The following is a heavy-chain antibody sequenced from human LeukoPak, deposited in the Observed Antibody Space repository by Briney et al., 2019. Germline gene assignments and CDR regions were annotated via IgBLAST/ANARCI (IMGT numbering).Heavy chain of an antibody. D-gene: IGHD3-9*01. V-gene: IGHV3-7*03. CDR2: IKTDGSEK. CDR3: ARDYTGYFP. Sequence: GGPLRLSCEASGFTFSSYWMSWVRQAPGKGLEWVANIKTDGSEKYYVDSVKGRFTISRDNAKNSLYLQMNSLRAEDTAVYYCARDYTGYFPWGQGTLVIVSS. CDR1: GFTFSSYW. J-gene: IGHJ5*02.